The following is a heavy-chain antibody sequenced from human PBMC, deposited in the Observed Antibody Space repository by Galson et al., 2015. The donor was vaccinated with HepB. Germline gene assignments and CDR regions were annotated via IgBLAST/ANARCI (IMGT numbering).Heavy chain of an antibody. D-gene: IGHD3-10*01. CDR2: INTNTGNP. J-gene: IGHJ4*02. CDR3: AKSGALRPQRSIDY. Sequence: SVKVSCKASGYTFTSYAMNWARQAPGQGLEWMGWINTNTGNPTYAQGFTGRFVFSLDTSVSTAYLQISSLKAEDTAVYYCAKSGALRPQRSIDYWGQGTLVTVSS. V-gene: IGHV7-4-1*02. CDR1: GYTFTSYA.